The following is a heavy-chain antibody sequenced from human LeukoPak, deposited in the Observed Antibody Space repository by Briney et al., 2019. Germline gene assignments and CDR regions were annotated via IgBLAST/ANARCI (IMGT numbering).Heavy chain of an antibody. J-gene: IGHJ3*02. Sequence: GGSLRLSCAASGFTFSSYSMNWVRQAPGKGLEWVSYISSSSSTIYYADSVKGRFTISRDNAKNSLYLQMNSLRAEDTAVYYCARDRSARRDAFDIWGQGTMVTVSS. CDR3: ARDRSARRDAFDI. CDR1: GFTFSSYS. V-gene: IGHV3-48*01. CDR2: ISSSSSTI.